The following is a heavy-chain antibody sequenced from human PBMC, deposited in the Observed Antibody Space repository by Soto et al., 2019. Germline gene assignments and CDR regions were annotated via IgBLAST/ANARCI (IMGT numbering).Heavy chain of an antibody. Sequence: EVQLVESGGGLVQPGGSLRLSCAASGFTFSDHYMDWVRQAPGEGLEWVGRTRNKANSYTTEYAASVKGRFTISRDDSKNPLYPQMNSLKTEDTAVYYCALEPYHWNDVVDYWGQGTLVTVST. CDR3: ALEPYHWNDVVDY. D-gene: IGHD1-1*01. CDR2: TRNKANSYTT. J-gene: IGHJ4*02. V-gene: IGHV3-72*01. CDR1: GFTFSDHY.